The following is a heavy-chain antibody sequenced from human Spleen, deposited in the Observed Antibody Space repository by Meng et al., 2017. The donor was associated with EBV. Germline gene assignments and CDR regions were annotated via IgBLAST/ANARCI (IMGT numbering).Heavy chain of an antibody. J-gene: IGHJ4*02. V-gene: IGHV1-18*01. CDR2: ISAYNGNA. D-gene: IGHD3-3*01. CDR3: AIGITFFGVVRS. Sequence: QGQLGQSGAEGKKPGASVKVSCKASGYTFTSYGISWVRQAPGQGLEWMGWISAYNGNANYAQKFQGRGTMTTDTSTSTAYMELSSLRSEDTAVYYCAIGITFFGVVRSWGQGTLVTVSS. CDR1: GYTFTSYG.